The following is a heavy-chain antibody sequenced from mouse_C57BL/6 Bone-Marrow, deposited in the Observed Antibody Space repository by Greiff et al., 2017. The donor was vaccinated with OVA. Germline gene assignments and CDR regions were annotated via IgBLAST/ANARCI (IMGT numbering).Heavy chain of an antibody. J-gene: IGHJ1*03. V-gene: IGHV1-42*01. CDR1: GYSFTGYY. CDR3: AREGAYGNYLYWYFDV. Sequence: VQLQQSGPELVKPGASVKISCKASGYSFTGYYMNWVKQSPEKSLEWIGEINPSTGGTTYNQKFKAKATLTVDKSSSTAYMQLKSLTSEDSAVYYCAREGAYGNYLYWYFDVWGTGTTVTVSS. D-gene: IGHD2-1*01. CDR2: INPSTGGT.